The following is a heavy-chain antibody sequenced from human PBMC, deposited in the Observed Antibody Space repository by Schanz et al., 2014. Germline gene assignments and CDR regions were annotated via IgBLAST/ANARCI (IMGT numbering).Heavy chain of an antibody. J-gene: IGHJ3*02. CDR3: ARKMKLGVYGGKGHDSLDI. Sequence: VQLVDSGGGLVKPGGSLRLSCTASGFTFSSHWMHWVRQDPGKGLVWVARVNSVGSNTDYADSVKGRFTISRDNAKNTLYLQMNTLRAEDTAVYYCARKMKLGVYGGKGHDSLDIWGQGTMVTVSS. D-gene: IGHD4-17*01. V-gene: IGHV3-74*02. CDR1: GFTFSSHW. CDR2: VNSVGSNT.